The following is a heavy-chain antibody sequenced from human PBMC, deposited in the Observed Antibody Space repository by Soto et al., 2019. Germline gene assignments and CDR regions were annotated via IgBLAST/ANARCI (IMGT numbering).Heavy chain of an antibody. CDR2: INAGNGNT. CDR1: GYTFTSYA. CDR3: AWIQCGVAFDI. Sequence: QVQLVQSGAEVKKPGASVKVSCKASGYTFTSYAMHWVRQAPGQRLEWMGWINAGNGNTKYSQKLQGRVTITRDTSASTAYMELSSLRSEDTAVYYCAWIQCGVAFDIWGQGTMVTVSS. D-gene: IGHD2-21*01. J-gene: IGHJ3*02. V-gene: IGHV1-3*01.